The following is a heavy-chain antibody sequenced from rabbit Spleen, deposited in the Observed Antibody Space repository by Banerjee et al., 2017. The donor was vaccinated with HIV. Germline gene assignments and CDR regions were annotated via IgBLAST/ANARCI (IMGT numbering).Heavy chain of an antibody. CDR2: IYTGDGST. V-gene: IGHV1S47*01. J-gene: IGHJ4*01. D-gene: IGHD1-1*01. CDR3: ARGRGVGYDNGLSL. CDR1: GFDFSSYG. Sequence: QEQLVESGGGLVQPGGSLKVSCKASGFDFSSYGVSWVRQAPGKGLEWIACIYTGDGSTYYASWANGRFTISKTSSTTVTLEMTSLTAADTATYFCARGRGVGYDNGLSLWGPGTLVTVS.